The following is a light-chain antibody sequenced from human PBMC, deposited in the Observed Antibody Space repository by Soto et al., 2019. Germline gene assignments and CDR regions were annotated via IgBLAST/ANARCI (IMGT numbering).Light chain of an antibody. Sequence: EIVLTQSPGTLSLSPGERATLSRRASQSVSSSYLAWYQQKPGQAPRLLIYGASSRATGIPDRFSGSGSGTDFTLTISRLEPEDFAVYYCQQSGTFGQGTKVDI. J-gene: IGKJ1*01. CDR3: QQSGT. CDR2: GAS. V-gene: IGKV3-20*01. CDR1: QSVSSSY.